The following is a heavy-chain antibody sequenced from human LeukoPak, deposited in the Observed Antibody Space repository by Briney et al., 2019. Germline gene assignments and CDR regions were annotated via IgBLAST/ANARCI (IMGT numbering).Heavy chain of an antibody. Sequence: KTSETLSLTCSVSGPSISSSIYYWLWIRQPPGKGLEWVGSIYYSVSTYYNPSLKSRVTISVDTSRNQFSLMLRSVTAVDTAVYFCARRGSYSVDYWGQGTLVTVSS. CDR1: GPSISSSIYY. D-gene: IGHD3-10*01. CDR2: IYYSVST. V-gene: IGHV4-39*01. J-gene: IGHJ4*02. CDR3: ARRGSYSVDY.